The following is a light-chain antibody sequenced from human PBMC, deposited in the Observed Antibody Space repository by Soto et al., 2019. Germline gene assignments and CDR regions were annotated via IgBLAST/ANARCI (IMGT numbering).Light chain of an antibody. CDR1: SRDVGNYNY. V-gene: IGLV2-14*03. Sequence: QSALTQPASVSGSLGQSITISCTGTSRDVGNYNYVSWYQHHTGRAPKLVIYDVNNRPAGISNRFSGSKSDNTASPIIFGLQAEDEADYYCSSYTSSSNLIFGGGTKVTVL. CDR3: SSYTSSSNLI. CDR2: DVN. J-gene: IGLJ2*01.